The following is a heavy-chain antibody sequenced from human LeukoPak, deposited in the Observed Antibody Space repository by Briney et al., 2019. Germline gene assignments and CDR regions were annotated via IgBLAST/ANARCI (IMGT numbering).Heavy chain of an antibody. CDR3: AKRHEYDSSGYYVLGAFDI. CDR1: GFTFINST. CDR2: IVVGSGDT. Sequence: SVKVSCKASGFTFINSTMQWVRQARGQRLEWIGWIVVGSGDTNYAQKFQERVTITRDTSISTAYMELSRLRSDDTAVYYCAKRHEYDSSGYYVLGAFDIWGQGTMVTVYS. D-gene: IGHD3-22*01. V-gene: IGHV1-58*02. J-gene: IGHJ3*02.